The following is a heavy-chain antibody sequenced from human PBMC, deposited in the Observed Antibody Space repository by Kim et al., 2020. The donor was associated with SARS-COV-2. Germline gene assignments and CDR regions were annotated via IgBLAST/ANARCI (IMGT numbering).Heavy chain of an antibody. D-gene: IGHD6-19*01. J-gene: IGHJ4*02. V-gene: IGHV1-2*02. CDR2: INPNSGGT. CDR1: GYTFTGYY. CDR3: ARGRGRAVAGTGVYVDY. Sequence: ASVKVSCKASGYTFTGYYMHWVRQAPGQGLEWMGWINPNSGGTNYAQKLQGRVTMTRDTSISTAYMELSRLRSDDTAVYYCARGRGRAVAGTGVYVDYWGQGTLGSVSS.